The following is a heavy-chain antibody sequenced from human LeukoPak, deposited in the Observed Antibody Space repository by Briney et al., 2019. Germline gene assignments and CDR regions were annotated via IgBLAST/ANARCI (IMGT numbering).Heavy chain of an antibody. J-gene: IGHJ4*02. V-gene: IGHV3-66*01. CDR1: GFTFSSYS. Sequence: GGSLRLSCAASGFTFSSYSMNWVRQAPGKGLEWVSVIYSGGSTYYADSVKGRFTISRDNSKNTLYLQMNSLRAEDTAVYYCATSRFYLESWGQGTLVTVSS. CDR3: ATSRFYLES. CDR2: IYSGGST.